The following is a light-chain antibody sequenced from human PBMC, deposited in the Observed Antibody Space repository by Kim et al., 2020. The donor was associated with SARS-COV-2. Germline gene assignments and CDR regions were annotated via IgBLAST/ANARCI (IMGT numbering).Light chain of an antibody. J-gene: IGKJ3*01. CDR1: QSISSY. CDR2: AAS. Sequence: SVGDRVTITCRASQSISSYLNWYQQKPGKAPKLLIYAASSLQSGVPSRFSGSGSGTDFTLTISSLQPEDFATYYCQQSYSTLFTFGPGTKVDIK. CDR3: QQSYSTLFT. V-gene: IGKV1-39*01.